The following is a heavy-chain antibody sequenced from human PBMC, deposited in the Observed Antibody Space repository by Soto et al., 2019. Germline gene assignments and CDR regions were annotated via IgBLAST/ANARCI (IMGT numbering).Heavy chain of an antibody. CDR1: GYTFTGYY. D-gene: IGHD3-3*01. CDR2: INPNSGGT. J-gene: IGHJ6*02. Sequence: GASVKVSCKASGYTFTGYYMHWVRQAPGQGLEWMGWINPNSGGTNYAQKFQGRVTMTRDTSISTAYMEPSRLRSDDTAVYYCARDRGAIFGVVYGMDVWGQGTTVTVSS. V-gene: IGHV1-2*02. CDR3: ARDRGAIFGVVYGMDV.